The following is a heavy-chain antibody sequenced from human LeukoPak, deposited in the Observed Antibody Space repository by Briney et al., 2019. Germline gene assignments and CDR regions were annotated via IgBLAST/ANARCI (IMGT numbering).Heavy chain of an antibody. Sequence: SETLSLTCTVSGGSISSSTYYWGWIRQPPGKGLEWIGSMYYSGSTYYNPSLKSRVTISVDKSKNQFSLKLSSVTAADTAVYYCARGAFDWLARYAFDIWGQGTMVTVSS. CDR2: MYYSGST. CDR3: ARGAFDWLARYAFDI. CDR1: GGSISSSTYY. V-gene: IGHV4-39*07. J-gene: IGHJ3*02. D-gene: IGHD3-9*01.